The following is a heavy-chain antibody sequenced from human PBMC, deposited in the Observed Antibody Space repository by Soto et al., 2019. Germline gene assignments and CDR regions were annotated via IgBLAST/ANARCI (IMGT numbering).Heavy chain of an antibody. CDR1: GGTFSSYA. CDR3: ARDTTYYYDSSGYYYVY. J-gene: IGHJ4*02. Sequence: QVQLVQSGAEVKKPGSSVKVSCKASGGTFSSYAISWVRQAPGQGLEWMGGIIPIFGTANYAQKFQGRVTITADESTSTAHMELSSLSSEDTAVYYCARDTTYYYDSSGYYYVYWGQGTLVTVSS. V-gene: IGHV1-69*01. CDR2: IIPIFGTA. D-gene: IGHD3-22*01.